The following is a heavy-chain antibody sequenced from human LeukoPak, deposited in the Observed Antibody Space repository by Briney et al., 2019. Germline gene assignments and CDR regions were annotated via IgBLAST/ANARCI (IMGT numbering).Heavy chain of an antibody. CDR1: GYSFTNYW. Sequence: GESPKISCKGSGYSFTNYWIGWVRQMPGKGLEYMGLIYTVDSDTKYSPSFQGQVTISVDKSIKTAYLQWTSLKASDTGMYYCARGGSGWYFDYWGHGSLVTVS. V-gene: IGHV5-51*01. CDR3: ARGGSGWYFDY. J-gene: IGHJ4*01. D-gene: IGHD6-19*01. CDR2: IYTVDSDT.